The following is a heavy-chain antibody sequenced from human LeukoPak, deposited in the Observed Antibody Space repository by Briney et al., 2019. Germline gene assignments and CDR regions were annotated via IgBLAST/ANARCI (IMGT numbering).Heavy chain of an antibody. CDR3: AKDPSTLKLTDDY. Sequence: PGGSLRLSCSASGFTFNTYSMNWVRQAPGKGLEWVSSISTSSIYIYYADSVKGRFTISRDNAKNSLYLQMDSLRAEDTAIYYCAKDPSTLKLTDDYWGQGTLVTVSS. CDR2: ISTSSIYI. D-gene: IGHD5-24*01. CDR1: GFTFNTYS. J-gene: IGHJ4*02. V-gene: IGHV3-21*04.